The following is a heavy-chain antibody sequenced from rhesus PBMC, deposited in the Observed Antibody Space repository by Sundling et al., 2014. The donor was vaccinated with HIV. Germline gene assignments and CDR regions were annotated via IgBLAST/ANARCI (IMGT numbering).Heavy chain of an antibody. Sequence: QVTLNESGPALVKPTQTLTLTCTFSGFSISTSGTGVAWIRQSPGKALEWLASIYWNDNTYSLASLKSRLTISKDSSKNQVVLSVTDMDPVDTATYYCARILSPWNRAFDYVGQGVLVIVSS. CDR3: ARILSPWNRAFDY. V-gene: IGHV2-95*01. CDR1: GFSISTSGTG. CDR2: IYWNDNT. D-gene: IGHD1-20*01. J-gene: IGHJ4*01.